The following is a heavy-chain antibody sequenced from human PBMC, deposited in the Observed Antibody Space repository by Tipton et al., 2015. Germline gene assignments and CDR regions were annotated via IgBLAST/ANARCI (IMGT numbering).Heavy chain of an antibody. CDR3: ARTYDFTAYSPVGC. D-gene: IGHD3-3*01. Sequence: TLSLTCTVSGDSISSGSYYWGWIRQPPGKGLEWIGSIYYSGSTYYNPSLKSRVTISVDTSKNQFSLKLSSVTVADTAVYYCARTYDFTAYSPVGCWGQGTLVTVSS. J-gene: IGHJ4*02. V-gene: IGHV4-39*01. CDR1: GDSISSGSYY. CDR2: IYYSGST.